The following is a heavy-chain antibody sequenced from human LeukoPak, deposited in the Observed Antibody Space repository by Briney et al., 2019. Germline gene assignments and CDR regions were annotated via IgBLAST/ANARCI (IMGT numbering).Heavy chain of an antibody. Sequence: PGGSLRLSCAASGFTFSSYAMSWVRQAPGKGLEWVSTISGSGGSTYYADSVKGRFTISRDNSKNTLYLQMNSLRAEDTAVYYCAVNGYWGPTPFDYWGQGTLVTVSS. V-gene: IGHV3-23*01. CDR2: ISGSGGST. J-gene: IGHJ4*02. CDR3: AVNGYWGPTPFDY. CDR1: GFTFSSYA. D-gene: IGHD7-27*01.